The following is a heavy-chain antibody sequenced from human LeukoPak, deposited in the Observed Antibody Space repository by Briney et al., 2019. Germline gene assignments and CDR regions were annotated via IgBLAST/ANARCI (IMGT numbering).Heavy chain of an antibody. CDR2: IGTAGDT. V-gene: IGHV3-13*01. CDR1: GFTFSNCD. CDR3: ASSPAYSSSWYAIDN. J-gene: IGHJ4*02. Sequence: PGGSLRLSCAASGFTFSNCDMHWVRQAAGRGLEWVSGIGTAGDTYYPASVKGRFTISRENAKSSLYLQMNSLSAGDTAVYYCASSPAYSSSWYAIDNWGQGTLVTVSS. D-gene: IGHD6-13*01.